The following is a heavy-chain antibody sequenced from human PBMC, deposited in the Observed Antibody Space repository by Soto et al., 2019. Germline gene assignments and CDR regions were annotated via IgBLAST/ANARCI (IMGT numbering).Heavy chain of an antibody. CDR3: ARGMVGSSFHFDY. Sequence: PSETLSLTCAVYGGSFSGYYWSWIRQPPGKGLEWIGEINHGGSTNYNPSLKSRVTISVDTSKNQFSLKLSSVTAADTAVYYCARGMVGSSFHFDYWGQGTLVTVSS. J-gene: IGHJ4*02. D-gene: IGHD6-6*01. CDR1: GGSFSGYY. V-gene: IGHV4-34*01. CDR2: INHGGST.